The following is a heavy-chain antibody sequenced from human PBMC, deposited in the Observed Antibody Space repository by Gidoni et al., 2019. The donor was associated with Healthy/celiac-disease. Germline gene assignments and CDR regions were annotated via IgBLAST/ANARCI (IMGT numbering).Heavy chain of an antibody. CDR2: INAGNGNK. CDR1: GYTFTRYA. V-gene: IGHV1-3*01. CDR3: ARGTLTTVTTYYYYGMDV. J-gene: IGHJ6*02. D-gene: IGHD4-17*01. Sequence: QVQLVQSGDEVKQPGASVKVSCKASGYTFTRYARHWVRQATGQRLEWMGGINAGNGNKKYSQEYQGRVTITRDTSASTAYMELSRLRSEDTAVYYCARGTLTTVTTYYYYGMDVWGQGTTVTVSS.